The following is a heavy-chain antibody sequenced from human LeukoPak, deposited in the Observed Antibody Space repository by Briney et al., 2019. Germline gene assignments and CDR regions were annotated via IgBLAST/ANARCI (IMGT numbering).Heavy chain of an antibody. CDR2: IFYSGST. Sequence: SGTLSLTCTVSGGSISSGGYYWSWIRQHPGEGLEWIGYIFYSGSTYYNPSLKSRVTISVDTSKHQFSLKLSSVTAADTAVYYCARLVGDYGGYRCDYWGQGTLVTVSS. CDR3: ARLVGDYGGYRCDY. D-gene: IGHD4-23*01. J-gene: IGHJ4*02. V-gene: IGHV4-31*03. CDR1: GGSISSGGYY.